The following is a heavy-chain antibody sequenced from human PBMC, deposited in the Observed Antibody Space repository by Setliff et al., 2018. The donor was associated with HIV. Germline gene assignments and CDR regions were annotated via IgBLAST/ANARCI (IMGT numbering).Heavy chain of an antibody. CDR3: ARVVNHYDSSGYFGGYYYYMDV. Sequence: ETLSLTCTVSGGSIRNYYWSWIRQPAGKGLEWIGRIYTSGSAKYNPSLKSRVTMSVDTSKNQFSLKLSSVTAADTAVYYCARVVNHYDSSGYFGGYYYYMDVWGKGTTVTV. D-gene: IGHD3-22*01. V-gene: IGHV4-4*07. CDR1: GGSIRNYY. J-gene: IGHJ6*03. CDR2: IYTSGSA.